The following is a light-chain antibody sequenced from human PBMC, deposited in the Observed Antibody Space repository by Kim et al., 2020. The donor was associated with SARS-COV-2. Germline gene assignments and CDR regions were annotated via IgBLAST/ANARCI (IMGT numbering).Light chain of an antibody. J-gene: IGLJ1*01. Sequence: SYELTQPPSVSVSPGQTASITCSGYKLGDKYVSWYQQKPGQSPVVVIYQDNQRLSGILERFSGSNSGNTATLTISGTPAMDEADYYCQAWDSSTHNYV. CDR2: QDN. V-gene: IGLV3-1*01. CDR1: KLGDKY. CDR3: QAWDSSTHNYV.